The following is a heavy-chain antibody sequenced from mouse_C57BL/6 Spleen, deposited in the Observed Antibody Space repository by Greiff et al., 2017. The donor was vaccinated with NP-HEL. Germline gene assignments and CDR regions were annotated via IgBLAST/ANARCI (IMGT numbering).Heavy chain of an antibody. D-gene: IGHD2-2*01. V-gene: IGHV3-6*01. Sequence: EVQLVESGPGLVKPSQSLSLTCSVTGYSITSGYYWNWIRQFPGNKLGWMGYISYDGSNNYNPSLKNRMTITRDTSKDQFFLRLNSVTAEDPATYYCARGFYGSWFAYWGQGTLVTVSA. CDR3: ARGFYGSWFAY. J-gene: IGHJ3*01. CDR2: ISYDGSN. CDR1: GYSITSGYY.